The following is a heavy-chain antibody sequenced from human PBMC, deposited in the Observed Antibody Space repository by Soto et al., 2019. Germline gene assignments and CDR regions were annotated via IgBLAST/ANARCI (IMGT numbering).Heavy chain of an antibody. V-gene: IGHV4-59*02. Sequence: SETLSLTCSVSNGSVSGFYWTWIRQPPGKILEWIGYIHYSGRTDYNPSLTSRATMSVDTSKNQFSLNLKSITAADTAVYYCVRVGVGIGNHFDSWGRGTLVTVSS. D-gene: IGHD1-26*01. CDR2: IHYSGRT. CDR1: NGSVSGFY. J-gene: IGHJ4*02. CDR3: VRVGVGIGNHFDS.